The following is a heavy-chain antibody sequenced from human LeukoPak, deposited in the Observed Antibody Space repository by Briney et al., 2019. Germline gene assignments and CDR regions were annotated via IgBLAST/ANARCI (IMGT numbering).Heavy chain of an antibody. Sequence: PGGSLRLSCAASGFTFSSYAMSWVRQAPGKGLEWVSTISGSGGSTYYADSVKGRFTISRDNSKNTLYLQMNSLRAEDTAVYYCAKDLGLYGVGYFDYWGQGTLVTVSS. D-gene: IGHD3-16*01. CDR1: GFTFSSYA. CDR2: ISGSGGST. V-gene: IGHV3-23*01. J-gene: IGHJ4*02. CDR3: AKDLGLYGVGYFDY.